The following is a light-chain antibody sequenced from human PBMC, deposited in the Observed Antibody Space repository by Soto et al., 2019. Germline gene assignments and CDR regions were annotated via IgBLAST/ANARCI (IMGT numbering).Light chain of an antibody. V-gene: IGLV2-11*01. CDR1: SSDVGGYNY. J-gene: IGLJ2*01. Sequence: QSALTQPRSVSGSPGQSVTIYCTGTSSDVGGYNYVSWYQQHPGKAPKLMIYDVNKRPSGVPDRFSGSKSGNTASLTISGLQAEDEADYYCCSYAGSYTVVFGVGTKLTVL. CDR3: CSYAGSYTVV. CDR2: DVN.